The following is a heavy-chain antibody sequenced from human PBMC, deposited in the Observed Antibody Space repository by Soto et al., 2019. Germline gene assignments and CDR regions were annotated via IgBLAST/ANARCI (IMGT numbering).Heavy chain of an antibody. V-gene: IGHV3-23*01. CDR1: GFTFSSYA. Sequence: PGGSLRLSCAASGFTFSSYAMSWVRQAPGKGLEWVSAISGSGGSTYYADSVKGRFTISRDNSKNTLYLQMNSLRAEDTAVYYCARDSGSSYYYSSGYYYVAYYFDFWGQGNLVTVSS. CDR2: ISGSGGST. J-gene: IGHJ4*02. D-gene: IGHD3-22*01. CDR3: ARDSGSSYYYSSGYYYVAYYFDF.